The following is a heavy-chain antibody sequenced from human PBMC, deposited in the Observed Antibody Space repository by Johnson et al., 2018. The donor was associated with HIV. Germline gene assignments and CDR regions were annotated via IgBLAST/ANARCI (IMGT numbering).Heavy chain of an antibody. CDR3: ASEKWELLSAFDI. D-gene: IGHD1-26*01. V-gene: IGHV3-48*04. J-gene: IGHJ3*02. CDR1: GFTFSSYA. Sequence: VQLVESGGGVVQPGGSLRLSCAASGFTFSSYAMHWVRQAPGKGLEWVSYISSSGSTKYYADSVKGRFSISRDNAKNSLYLQMNSLRAEDTAVYYCASEKWELLSAFDIWGQGTMVTVSS. CDR2: ISSSGSTK.